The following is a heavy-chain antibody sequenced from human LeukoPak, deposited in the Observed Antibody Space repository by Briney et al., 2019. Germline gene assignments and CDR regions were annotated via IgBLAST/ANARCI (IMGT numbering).Heavy chain of an antibody. J-gene: IGHJ4*02. CDR3: ARGARNSGWPDY. CDR1: GGSFSGYY. CDR2: INHSGST. V-gene: IGHV4-34*01. Sequence: PSETLSLTCAVYGGSFSGYYWSWIRQPPGKGLEWIGEINHSGSTNYNPSLKGRVTISVDTSKNQFSLKLSSVTAADTAVYYCARGARNSGWPDYWGQGTLVTVSS. D-gene: IGHD6-19*01.